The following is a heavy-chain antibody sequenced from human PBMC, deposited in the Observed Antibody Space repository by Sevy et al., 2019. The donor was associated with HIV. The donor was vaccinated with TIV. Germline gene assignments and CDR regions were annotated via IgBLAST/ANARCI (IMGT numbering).Heavy chain of an antibody. J-gene: IGHJ3*02. CDR1: GGSISSGDYY. Sequence: SETLSLTCTVSGGSISSGDYYWSWIRQPPGKGLEWIGYIYYSGSTYYNPSLKSRVTISVDTSKNQFSLKLSSVTAADTAVYYWARAAGQIQLWPDAFDIWGQGTMVTVSS. CDR2: IYYSGST. CDR3: ARAAGQIQLWPDAFDI. V-gene: IGHV4-30-4*01. D-gene: IGHD5-18*01.